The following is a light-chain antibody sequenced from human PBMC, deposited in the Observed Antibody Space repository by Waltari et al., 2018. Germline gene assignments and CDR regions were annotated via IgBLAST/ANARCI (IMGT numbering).Light chain of an antibody. Sequence: QSALTHPASVSGSPGQSITISCTGSSTDLGSSPLPPWYQHHPDKAPQLLIYEGTERPSGISHRFSGSKSGNTASLTISKLQAEDEADYYCFSYADGRSLVFGGGTKLTVL. CDR2: EGT. CDR1: STDLGSSPL. V-gene: IGLV2-23*01. CDR3: FSYADGRSLV. J-gene: IGLJ2*01.